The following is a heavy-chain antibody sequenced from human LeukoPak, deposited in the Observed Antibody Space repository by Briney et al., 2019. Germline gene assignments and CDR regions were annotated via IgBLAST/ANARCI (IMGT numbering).Heavy chain of an antibody. D-gene: IGHD1-26*01. J-gene: IGHJ6*03. V-gene: IGHV3-23*01. CDR1: GFTFSNYA. CDR2: ISGSGGST. Sequence: GGSLRLSCAASGFTFSNYAMSWVRQAPGKGLEWVSAISGSGGSTYYADSVKGGFTISRDTPKNTLYLQMNSLRAEDTAVYYCAKGGSISKELPYYYYYYMDVWGKGTTVTISS. CDR3: AKGGSISKELPYYYYYYMDV.